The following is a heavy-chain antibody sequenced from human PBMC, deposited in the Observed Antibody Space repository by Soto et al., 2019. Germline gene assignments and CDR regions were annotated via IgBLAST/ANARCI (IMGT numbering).Heavy chain of an antibody. Sequence: GGSLRLSCASSGFTFSSYAMSLVRQAPGKGLEWVSAISGSGGSTYYADSVKGRFTISRDNSKNTLYLQMNSLRAEDTAVYYCAKGTSRHFDYWGQGTLVTVSS. CDR3: AKGTSRHFDY. CDR2: ISGSGGST. J-gene: IGHJ4*02. D-gene: IGHD2-2*01. V-gene: IGHV3-23*01. CDR1: GFTFSSYA.